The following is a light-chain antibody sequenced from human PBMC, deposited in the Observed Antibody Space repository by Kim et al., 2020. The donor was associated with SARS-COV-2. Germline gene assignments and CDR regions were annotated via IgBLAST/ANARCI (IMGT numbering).Light chain of an antibody. CDR3: ATWDDGLHGLV. CDR2: SSQ. V-gene: IGLV1-44*01. J-gene: IGLJ6*01. Sequence: GQWVTIAGTGSRSNIGGHPENWYQQRPGTAPTLLIYSSQQRPSGVPDRFSGSKSGTSASLATTGLHYEDEANYYCATWDDGLHGLVFGGGTKVTVL. CDR1: RSNIGGHP.